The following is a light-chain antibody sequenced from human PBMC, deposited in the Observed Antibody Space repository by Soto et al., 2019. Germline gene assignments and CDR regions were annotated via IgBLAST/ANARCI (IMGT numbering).Light chain of an antibody. V-gene: IGLV1-44*01. Sequence: QSVLTQPPSVSGTPGQGVTISCSGSISNIGSNAVNWYQQLPGTAPKLLIYSDYQRPSDVPDRFSASKSATSASLAIRGLQSEDEADYYCAAWDDGLTGYVFRTGTKVTVL. CDR1: ISNIGSNA. CDR3: AAWDDGLTGYV. J-gene: IGLJ1*01. CDR2: SDY.